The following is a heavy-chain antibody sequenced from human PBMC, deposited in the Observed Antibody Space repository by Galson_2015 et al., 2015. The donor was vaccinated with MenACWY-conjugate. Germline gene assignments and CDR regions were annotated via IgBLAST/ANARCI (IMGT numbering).Heavy chain of an antibody. CDR2: ISPGDSET. CDR1: GYTFTTYW. CDR3: ARHPPGGRGMDV. V-gene: IGHV5-51*01. Sequence: QSGAEVKKPGESLKISCKGSGYTFTTYWIGWVRQLPGKGLEWMGLISPGDSETRYSPASQGQVPISADKSISTAYVQWDSLQASDTAMYYCARHPPGGRGMDVWGQGTTVTVSS. D-gene: IGHD1-26*01. J-gene: IGHJ6*02.